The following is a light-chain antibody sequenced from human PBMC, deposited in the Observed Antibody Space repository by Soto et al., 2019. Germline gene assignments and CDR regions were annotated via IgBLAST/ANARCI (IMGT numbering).Light chain of an antibody. CDR2: KAS. J-gene: IGKJ2*01. CDR1: QSISSW. Sequence: DIQMTQSPSTLSASVGDRVTITCRATQSISSWLAWYQQKPGKAPKLLIYKASSLESGVPSRFSGSGSGTEFTLTISSLQPDDFATYYCQQYNSYPYTFGQGTKLEIK. CDR3: QQYNSYPYT. V-gene: IGKV1-5*03.